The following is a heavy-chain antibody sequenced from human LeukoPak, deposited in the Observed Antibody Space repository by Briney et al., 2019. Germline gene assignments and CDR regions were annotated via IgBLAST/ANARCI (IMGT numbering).Heavy chain of an antibody. V-gene: IGHV3-15*01. D-gene: IGHD6-19*01. CDR2: IKRKTDGGTA. Sequence: PGGSLRLSCAASGFVFSNAWMDRVRQAPGKGLEWVGRIKRKTDGGTADYAAPVKGRFTISRDDSKNTMFLQMNSLRIEDTAVYYCTTECRDSSGWYGAFDIWGQGTMVTVSS. CDR3: TTECRDSSGWYGAFDI. J-gene: IGHJ3*02. CDR1: GFVFSNAW.